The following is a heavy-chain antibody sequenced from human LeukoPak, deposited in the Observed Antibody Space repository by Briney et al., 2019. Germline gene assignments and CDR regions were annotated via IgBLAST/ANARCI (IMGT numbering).Heavy chain of an antibody. CDR1: GYLYNTYG. Sequence: ASVKVSCKACGYLYNTYGMNWVRQAPGQGLEWMGWIGTYNGSANYAQTLQGRVTMTTDTSTSTAYISLSSLRSCEATAHFFARGDIMPGPFFDYWGQGTLVTVSS. D-gene: IGHD2-15*01. CDR3: ARGDIMPGPFFDY. V-gene: IGHV1-18*01. J-gene: IGHJ4*02. CDR2: IGTYNGSA.